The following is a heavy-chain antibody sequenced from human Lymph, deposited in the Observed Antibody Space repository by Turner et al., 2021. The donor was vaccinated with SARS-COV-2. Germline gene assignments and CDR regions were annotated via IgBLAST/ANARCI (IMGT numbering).Heavy chain of an antibody. CDR2: INHRGST. CDR3: ARGMVRFLEWNFYYYCMDV. J-gene: IGHJ6*02. CDR1: GGSFSGYY. D-gene: IGHD3-3*01. V-gene: IGHV4-34*01. Sequence: QVQLQQWGAGLLKPSETLSLTCAVYGGSFSGYYWNWIRQPPGKGLEWIGEINHRGSTNYNPSLKSRVTISVDTSKNQFSLKLSSVTAADTAVYYCARGMVRFLEWNFYYYCMDVWGLGTTVTVSS.